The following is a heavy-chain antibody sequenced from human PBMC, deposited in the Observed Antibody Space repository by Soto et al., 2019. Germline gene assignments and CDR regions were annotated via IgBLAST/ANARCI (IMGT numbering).Heavy chain of an antibody. CDR3: ARYRLDARLIDP. D-gene: IGHD3-16*02. Sequence: ASVKVSCKASGYTFTGYYMHWVRQAPGQGFEWMGWINPSVSVTNYAQKFQGRVTMTRDTSISTAYMERSRLRSDDTAVYCCARYRLDARLIDPWGQGTLVTVSS. CDR2: INPSVSVT. V-gene: IGHV1-2*02. J-gene: IGHJ5*02. CDR1: GYTFTGYY.